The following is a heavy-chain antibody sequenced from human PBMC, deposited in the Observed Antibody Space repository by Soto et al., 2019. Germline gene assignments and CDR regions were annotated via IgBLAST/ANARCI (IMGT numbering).Heavy chain of an antibody. D-gene: IGHD1-26*01. CDR1: GFTFSSYG. CDR2: IWYDGSNK. CDR3: ARQTYYANQSYYYYGMDV. Sequence: GGSLRLSCAASGFTFSSYGMHWVRQAPGKGLEWVAVIWYDGSNKYYADSVKGRFTISRDNSKNTLYLQMNSLRAEDTAVYYCARQTYYANQSYYYYGMDVWGQGTTVTVSS. V-gene: IGHV3-33*01. J-gene: IGHJ6*02.